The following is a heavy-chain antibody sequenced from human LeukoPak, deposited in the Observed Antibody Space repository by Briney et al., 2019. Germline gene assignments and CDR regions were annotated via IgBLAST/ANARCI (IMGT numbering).Heavy chain of an antibody. CDR1: GFTFSNYA. CDR3: ARGTHCNSAICSWDYYYHMDV. Sequence: GGSLRLSRAASGFTFSNYALHWVRQAPGKGLEWVAVMSYDGRNQYYADSVKGRFTISRDNSKNTLDLQMNSLRPEDTAVYYCARGTHCNSAICSWDYYYHMDVWGKGTTVTVSS. J-gene: IGHJ6*04. CDR2: MSYDGRNQ. D-gene: IGHD2-2*01. V-gene: IGHV3-30*04.